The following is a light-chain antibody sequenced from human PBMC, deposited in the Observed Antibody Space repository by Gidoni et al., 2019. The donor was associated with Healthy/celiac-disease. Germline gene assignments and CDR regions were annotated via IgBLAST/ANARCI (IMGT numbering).Light chain of an antibody. Sequence: AIQLTQSPSSLSASVGDSITITCRASQVISSALAGYQQKPGKAPKLLIYDASSLETGVPSRCSGSGSATDVSITISSMQPEDFATYYCQQYNNYPPITFGQGTRLEIK. CDR3: QQYNNYPPIT. V-gene: IGKV1D-13*01. CDR2: DAS. J-gene: IGKJ5*01. CDR1: QVISSA.